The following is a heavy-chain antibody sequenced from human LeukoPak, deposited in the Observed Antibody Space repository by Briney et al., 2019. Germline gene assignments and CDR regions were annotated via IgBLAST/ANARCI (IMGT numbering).Heavy chain of an antibody. CDR3: AKDPTVAGQYYFDY. CDR2: ISGSGGST. D-gene: IGHD6-19*01. CDR1: GFTFSSYA. V-gene: IGHV3-23*01. Sequence: GASLRLSCAASGFTFSSYAMSWVRQAPGKGLEWVSAISGSGGSTYYADSVKGRFTISRDNSKNTLYLQMNSLRAEDTAVYYCAKDPTVAGQYYFDYWGQGTLVTVSS. J-gene: IGHJ4*02.